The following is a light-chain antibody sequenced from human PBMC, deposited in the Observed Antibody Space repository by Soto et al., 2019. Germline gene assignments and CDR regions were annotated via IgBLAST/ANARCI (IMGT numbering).Light chain of an antibody. CDR3: QQYYRWPQT. Sequence: EIVMTQSPATLSVSPVERATLSCMASQSLSFNLAWYQQKPCQAPRLLICAASTRATCIPARFSGSGSGTEFTLTISSLQSEDFAVYYCQQYYRWPQTFGQGTKVDNK. J-gene: IGKJ1*01. V-gene: IGKV3-15*01. CDR2: AAS. CDR1: QSLSFN.